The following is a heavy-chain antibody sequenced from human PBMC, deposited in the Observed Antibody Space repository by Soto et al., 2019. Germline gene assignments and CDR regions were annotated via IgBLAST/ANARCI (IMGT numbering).Heavy chain of an antibody. J-gene: IGHJ6*02. CDR2: ISPYTGNT. CDR1: GYIFVNYG. Sequence: QVQLVQSGDEVKKPGASVKVSCKASGYIFVNYGIAWVRQAPGQGLEWMGWISPYTGNTNSATKVQGRLPMTTATSTSTAYMDLGSLTSDDTAVYYCVMVDNYVTPTPQDVWGQGTTVTVSS. CDR3: VMVDNYVTPTPQDV. D-gene: IGHD3-16*01. V-gene: IGHV1-18*01.